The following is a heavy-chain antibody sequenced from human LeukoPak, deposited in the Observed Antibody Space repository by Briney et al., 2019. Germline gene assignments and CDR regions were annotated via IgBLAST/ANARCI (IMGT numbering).Heavy chain of an antibody. Sequence: PSETLSLTCTVSGDSISSSRHSWGWIRQPPGKGLEWIGSISYSGSTYYNPSLKTRVTMPVDTSENQFSLKLSSVTAADSTVYYCVRIYCTSTSCYGDSYYGMDVWGQGTTVTVSS. CDR1: GDSISSSRHS. CDR3: VRIYCTSTSCYGDSYYGMDV. V-gene: IGHV4-39*01. D-gene: IGHD2-2*01. CDR2: ISYSGST. J-gene: IGHJ6*02.